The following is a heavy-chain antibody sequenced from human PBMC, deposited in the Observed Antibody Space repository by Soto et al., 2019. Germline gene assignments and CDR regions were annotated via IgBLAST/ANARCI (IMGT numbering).Heavy chain of an antibody. Sequence: QVQLQEPGPGLVKSSQTLSLTCTVSGGSISSGGYYWSWIRQHPGKGLEWIGYIYYSGSTYYNPSLKSRVTIAVDTSKHQFSLKLSSVTAADTAVYYCARAYGSGYMDVWGQGTTVTVSS. V-gene: IGHV4-31*03. D-gene: IGHD3-10*01. CDR1: GGSISSGGYY. CDR2: IYYSGST. J-gene: IGHJ6*02. CDR3: ARAYGSGYMDV.